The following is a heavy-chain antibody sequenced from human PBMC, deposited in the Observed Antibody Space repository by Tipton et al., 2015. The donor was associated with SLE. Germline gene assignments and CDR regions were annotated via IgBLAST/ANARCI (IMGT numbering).Heavy chain of an antibody. V-gene: IGHV4-34*01. Sequence: LRLSCAVYGGSFSGYYWSWIRQPPGKGLEWIGEINHSGSTNYNPSLKSRVTISVDTSKNQFSLKLSSVTAADTAVYYCAREKGWFDPWGQGTLVTVSS. J-gene: IGHJ5*02. CDR1: GGSFSGYY. CDR3: AREKGWFDP. CDR2: INHSGST.